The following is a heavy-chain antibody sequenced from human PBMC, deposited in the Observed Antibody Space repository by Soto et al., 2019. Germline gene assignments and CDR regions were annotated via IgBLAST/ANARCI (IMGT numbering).Heavy chain of an antibody. CDR3: ANSRARRYYGSGSYATDYFDY. CDR2: IIPILGIA. V-gene: IGHV1-69*02. CDR1: GGTFISYT. J-gene: IGHJ4*02. Sequence: QVQLVQSGAEVKKPGSSVKVSCKASGGTFISYTISWVRQAPGQGLEWMGRIIPILGIANYAQKFQGSVTITADKYTSTASMELSSLRSEDTAVYYCANSRARRYYGSGSYATDYFDYWGQGTLVTVSS. D-gene: IGHD3-10*01.